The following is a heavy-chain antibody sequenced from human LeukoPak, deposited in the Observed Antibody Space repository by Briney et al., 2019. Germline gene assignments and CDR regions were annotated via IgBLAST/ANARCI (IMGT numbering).Heavy chain of an antibody. CDR3: ANVGLGNTAIHI. Sequence: ASVKVSCKASGYTFPNYDINWVRRATGQGLEWMGWMNFNSGNTGYAQKFQGRVTMTTNTAISTVYMELSSLKSEDTAIYYCANVGLGNTAIHIWGQGTMVTVSS. J-gene: IGHJ3*02. CDR2: MNFNSGNT. D-gene: IGHD5-18*01. V-gene: IGHV1-8*01. CDR1: GYTFPNYD.